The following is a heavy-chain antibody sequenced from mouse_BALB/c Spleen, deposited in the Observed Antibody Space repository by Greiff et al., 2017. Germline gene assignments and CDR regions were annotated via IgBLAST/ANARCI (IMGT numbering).Heavy chain of an antibody. CDR3: VRVYPGFAY. CDR2: IWTGGGT. Sequence: VQVVESGPGLVAPSQSLSITCTVSGFSLTSYDISWIRQPPGKGLEWLGVIWTGGGTNYNSAFMSRLSISKDNSKSQVFLKMNSLQTDDTAIYYCVRVYPGFAYWGQGTLVTVSA. CDR1: GFSLTSYD. V-gene: IGHV2-9-2*01. J-gene: IGHJ3*01. D-gene: IGHD1-1*01.